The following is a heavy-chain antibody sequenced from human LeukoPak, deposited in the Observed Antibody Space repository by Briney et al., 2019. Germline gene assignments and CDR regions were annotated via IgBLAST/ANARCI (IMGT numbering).Heavy chain of an antibody. CDR3: ARVPVVPAANDYYYYYGMDV. CDR1: GGSISSYY. D-gene: IGHD2-2*01. CDR2: IYYSGST. J-gene: IGHJ6*02. V-gene: IGHV4-59*01. Sequence: SETLSLTCTVSGGSISSYYWSWIRQPPGKGLEWIGYIYYSGSTNYNPSLKSRVTISVDTSKNQFSLKLSSVTAADTAVYYCARVPVVPAANDYYYYYGMDVWGQGTLVTVSS.